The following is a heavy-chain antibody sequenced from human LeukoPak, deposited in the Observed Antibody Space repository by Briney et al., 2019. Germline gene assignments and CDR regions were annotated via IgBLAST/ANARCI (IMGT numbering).Heavy chain of an antibody. CDR1: GGSISSSSYY. V-gene: IGHV4-39*07. D-gene: IGHD6-13*01. CDR3: ARGSSSWYGGNFDY. CDR2: IYYSGST. Sequence: SETLSPTCTVSGGSISSSSYYWGWIRQPPGKGLEWIGSIYYSGSTYYNPSLKSRVTISVDTSKNQFSLKLSSVTAADTAVYYCARGSSSWYGGNFDYWGQGTLVTVSS. J-gene: IGHJ4*02.